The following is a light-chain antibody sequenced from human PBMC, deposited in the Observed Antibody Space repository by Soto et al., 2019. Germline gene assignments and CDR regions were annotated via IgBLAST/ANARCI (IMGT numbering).Light chain of an antibody. V-gene: IGKV3-15*01. J-gene: IGKJ5*01. CDR1: QSVRTR. Sequence: GRTRSPGTLSVSPGEGATLFCRASQSVRTRSAWYQQRAGQAPRLLMYGASTRATGIPDRFSGSGSGTEFTLTISSLQSEDFAVYYCQQYNSWPPITFGQGTRLEIK. CDR3: QQYNSWPPIT. CDR2: GAS.